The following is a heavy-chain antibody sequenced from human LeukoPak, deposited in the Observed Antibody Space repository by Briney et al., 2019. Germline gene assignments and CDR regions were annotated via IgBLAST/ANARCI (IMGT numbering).Heavy chain of an antibody. V-gene: IGHV1-18*01. J-gene: IGHJ6*03. CDR3: ARERDIVVVPAAIGYYYYMDV. Sequence: ASVKVSCKASGYTFTSYGISWVRQAPGQGLEWMGWISAYNGNTNYAQKLQGRVTMTTDTSTSTAYMELRSLRSDDTAVYYRARERDIVVVPAAIGYYYYMDVWGKGTTVTVSS. D-gene: IGHD2-2*02. CDR2: ISAYNGNT. CDR1: GYTFTSYG.